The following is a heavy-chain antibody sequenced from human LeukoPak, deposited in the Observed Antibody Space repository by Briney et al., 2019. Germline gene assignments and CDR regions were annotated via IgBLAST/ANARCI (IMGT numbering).Heavy chain of an antibody. CDR3: TSWTTVTTSRVYYYYYMDV. CDR1: GFTFSSYA. CDR2: INGSGGST. J-gene: IGHJ6*03. V-gene: IGHV3-23*01. D-gene: IGHD4-17*01. Sequence: GGSLRLSCAASGFTFSSYAMSWVRQAPGKGLEWVSDINGSGGSTYYADSVKGRFTISRDNSKNTLYLQMNSLKTEDTAVYYCTSWTTVTTSRVYYYYYMDVWGKGTTVTVSS.